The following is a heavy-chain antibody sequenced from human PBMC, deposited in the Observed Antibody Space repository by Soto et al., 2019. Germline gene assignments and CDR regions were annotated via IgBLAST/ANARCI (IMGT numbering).Heavy chain of an antibody. D-gene: IGHD3-10*01. V-gene: IGHV1-18*01. J-gene: IGHJ4*02. CDR1: GYTFISYG. CDR3: ARDHENYGSGGYHFDY. Sequence: ASVKVSCKASGYTFISYGISWVRQAPGQGLEWMGWISGYNANTNYAHKLQGRVIMTADTPTSTAYMELRSLRSDDTAVYYCARDHENYGSGGYHFDYWGQGTLVTVSS. CDR2: ISGYNANT.